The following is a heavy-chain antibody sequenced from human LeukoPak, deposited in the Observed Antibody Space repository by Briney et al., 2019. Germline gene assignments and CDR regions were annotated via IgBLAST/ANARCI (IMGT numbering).Heavy chain of an antibody. V-gene: IGHV1-69*13. CDR3: ASGQPGAYCGGDCSIQG. Sequence: SVKVSCKASGGTFSSYAISWVRQAPGQGLEWMGGIIPIFGTANYAQKFQGRVTITADESPSPAYMELSSPRSEDTPVYYCASGQPGAYCGGDCSIQGWGEATLVTVSS. D-gene: IGHD2-21*01. J-gene: IGHJ4*02. CDR2: IIPIFGTA. CDR1: GGTFSSYA.